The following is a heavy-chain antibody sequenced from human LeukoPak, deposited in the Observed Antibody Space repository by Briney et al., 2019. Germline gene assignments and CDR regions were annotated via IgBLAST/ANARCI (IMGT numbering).Heavy chain of an antibody. D-gene: IGHD4-17*01. CDR3: ASATTVTTGAFDI. CDR1: GYIFTTYW. Sequence: GESLRISCKGSGYIFTTYWISWVRQMPGKGLEWMGIIYPSDSDTRYSPSCQGQVIISADKSISTAYLQWSSLKASDTAMYYCASATTVTTGAFDIWGQGTMVTVSS. CDR2: IYPSDSDT. V-gene: IGHV5-51*01. J-gene: IGHJ3*02.